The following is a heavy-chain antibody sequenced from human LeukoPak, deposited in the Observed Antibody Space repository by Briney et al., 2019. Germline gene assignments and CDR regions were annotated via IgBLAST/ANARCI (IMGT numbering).Heavy chain of an antibody. Sequence: PSETLSLTCTVSGGSISSSSYYWGWIRQPPGKGLEWIGSIYHSGSTNYNPSLKSRVTISVDTSKNQFSLKLSSVTAADTAVYYCARGRYDFWSGYYDYYYYYYMDVWGKGTTVTVSS. CDR2: IYHSGST. J-gene: IGHJ6*03. CDR3: ARGRYDFWSGYYDYYYYYYMDV. CDR1: GGSISSSSYY. V-gene: IGHV4-39*07. D-gene: IGHD3-3*01.